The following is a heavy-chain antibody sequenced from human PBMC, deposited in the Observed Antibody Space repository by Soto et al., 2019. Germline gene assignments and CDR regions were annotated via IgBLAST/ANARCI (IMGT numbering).Heavy chain of an antibody. CDR1: GFTFNTYA. V-gene: IGHV3-64*07. J-gene: IGHJ4*02. CDR2: ILGNGHSS. Sequence: EVHMVESGGGLAQPGVSLRLSCVASGFTFNTYAMHWVRQAPGKGLEYVSAILGNGHSSYYADSVKGRFTISRDNSKNTLYLQMDSLRPEDVALYYCARDGPNGFTFDYWGQGTLVTVSS. CDR3: ARDGPNGFTFDY. D-gene: IGHD2-8*01.